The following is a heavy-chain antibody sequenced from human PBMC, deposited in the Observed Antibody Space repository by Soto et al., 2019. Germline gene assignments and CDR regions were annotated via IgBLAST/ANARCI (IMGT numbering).Heavy chain of an antibody. CDR1: GGSFTSNNW. CDR3: ASRDPGTTVDY. J-gene: IGHJ4*02. CDR2: IYRTGST. V-gene: IGHV4-4*02. D-gene: IGHD1-7*01. Sequence: SETLSLTCAVSGGSFTSNNWWTWVRQPPGQGLEWIGEIYRTGSTNYNPSLKSRVTISLDKSENQFSLKVTSLTAADTAVYYCASRDPGTTVDYWGQGTLVTVSS.